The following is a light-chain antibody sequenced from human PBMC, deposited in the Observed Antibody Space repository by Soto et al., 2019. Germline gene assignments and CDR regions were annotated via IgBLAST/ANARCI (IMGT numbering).Light chain of an antibody. V-gene: IGLV2-8*01. CDR3: SSFAGSNEVV. CDR2: EVS. Sequence: QSALTQRPSASGSPGQSVTISCTGTSSDVGAYNYVSWYQQHPGKAPKVMIFEVSKRPSGVPDRFSGSKSGNTASLTVSGLQAEDEADYYCSSFAGSNEVVFGGGTKLTVL. CDR1: SSDVGAYNY. J-gene: IGLJ3*02.